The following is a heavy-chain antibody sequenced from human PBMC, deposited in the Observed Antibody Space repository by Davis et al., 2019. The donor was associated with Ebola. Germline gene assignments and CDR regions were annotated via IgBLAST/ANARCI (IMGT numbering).Heavy chain of an antibody. Sequence: MPSETLSLTCTVSGASISSYYWSWIRQPPGKGLEWIGYIYYTGTTNYNPSLKSRVTISVDTSKNQFSLKLSSVTAADTAVYYCARGGVEMATVPSDAFDVWGQGTIVTVAS. V-gene: IGHV4-59*12. J-gene: IGHJ3*01. CDR2: IYYTGTT. D-gene: IGHD5-24*01. CDR1: GASISSYY. CDR3: ARGGVEMATVPSDAFDV.